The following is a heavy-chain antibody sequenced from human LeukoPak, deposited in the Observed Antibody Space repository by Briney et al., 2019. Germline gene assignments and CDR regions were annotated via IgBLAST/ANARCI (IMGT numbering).Heavy chain of an antibody. CDR2: IYYSGST. Sequence: SETLSLTYSVSGGSIGSYYWSWIRQSPGKGLEWIGSIYYSGSTYYNPSLKSRVTMSVDTSKNHFSLKLSSVTAADTAVYYCARVVQDYYGSGSYHDAFDIWGQGTMVTVSS. CDR3: ARVVQDYYGSGSYHDAFDI. CDR1: GGSIGSYY. D-gene: IGHD3-10*01. V-gene: IGHV4-59*12. J-gene: IGHJ3*02.